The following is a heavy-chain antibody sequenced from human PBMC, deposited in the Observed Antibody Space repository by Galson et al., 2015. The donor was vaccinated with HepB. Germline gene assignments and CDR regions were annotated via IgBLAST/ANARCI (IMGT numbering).Heavy chain of an antibody. V-gene: IGHV3-21*01. J-gene: IGHJ4*02. D-gene: IGHD2-8*02. CDR3: ARDLVPRGPYDY. CDR1: GCTFSSYS. CDR2: ISSSSSYI. Sequence: SLRLSCAASGCTFSSYSMNWVRQAPGKGLEWVSSISSSSSYIYYADSVKGRFTISGDNAKNSLYLQMNSLRAEDTAVYYCARDLVPRGPYDYWGQGTLVTVSS.